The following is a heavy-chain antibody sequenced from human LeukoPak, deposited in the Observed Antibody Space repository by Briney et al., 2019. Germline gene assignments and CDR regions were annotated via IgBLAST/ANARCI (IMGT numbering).Heavy chain of an antibody. J-gene: IGHJ2*01. CDR2: ISRSGSSSGSTT. Sequence: GGPLRLSCAASGFTVSDYYMTWIRQAPGKGLEWVAYISRSGSSSGSTTYYADSVKGRFTISRENAKNSLYLQMNSLRAEDTAVYYCARGGSVAAADYWYFDLWGRGTLVTVSS. CDR3: ARGGSVAAADYWYFDL. CDR1: GFTVSDYY. D-gene: IGHD6-13*01. V-gene: IGHV3-11*04.